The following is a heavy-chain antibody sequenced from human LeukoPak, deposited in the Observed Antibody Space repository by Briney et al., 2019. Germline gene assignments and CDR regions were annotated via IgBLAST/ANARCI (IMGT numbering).Heavy chain of an antibody. D-gene: IGHD6-19*01. Sequence: GGSLRLSCGASGFTFSRYGMHWVRQAPGKGLEWVTYIRKDGSDKYYADSVKGRFTISRDSSKNMVYLQMNSLRAEDTAIYYCAKDSGWAFDYWGQGTLVSVSS. CDR3: AKDSGWAFDY. CDR1: GFTFSRYG. V-gene: IGHV3-30*02. J-gene: IGHJ4*02. CDR2: IRKDGSDK.